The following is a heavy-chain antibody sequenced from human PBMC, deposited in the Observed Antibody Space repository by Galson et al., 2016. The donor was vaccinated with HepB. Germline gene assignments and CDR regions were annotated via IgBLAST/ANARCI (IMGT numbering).Heavy chain of an antibody. V-gene: IGHV3-30*18. D-gene: IGHD3-3*01. Sequence: SLRLSCAASGFTFSSYGMYWVRQAPGKGLEWVAVISYDGSKKYYADSVKGRFTISRDNSKNTLYLQMGSLRAEDTAVYYCAKDEFLEGDYYYYGMDVWGQGTTVTVSS. CDR1: GFTFSSYG. CDR2: ISYDGSKK. CDR3: AKDEFLEGDYYYYGMDV. J-gene: IGHJ6*02.